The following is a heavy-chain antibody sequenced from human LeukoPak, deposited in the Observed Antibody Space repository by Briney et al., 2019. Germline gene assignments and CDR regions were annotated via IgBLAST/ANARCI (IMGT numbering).Heavy chain of an antibody. J-gene: IGHJ6*03. CDR2: IYTSGST. CDR3: ARTTVVTVMALYYYYYMDV. CDR1: GGSISSGSYY. V-gene: IGHV4-61*02. Sequence: SETLSLTCTVSGGSISSGSYYWSWIRQPAGKGLEWIGRIYTSGSTNYNPFLKSRVTISVDTSKNQFSLKLSSVTAADTAVYYCARTTVVTVMALYYYYYMDVWGKGTTVTVSS. D-gene: IGHD4-23*01.